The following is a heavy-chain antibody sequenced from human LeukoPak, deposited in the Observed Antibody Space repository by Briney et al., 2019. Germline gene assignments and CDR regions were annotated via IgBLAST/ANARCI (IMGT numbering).Heavy chain of an antibody. Sequence: PGGSLRLSCAASGFTFSNYAMHWVRQAPGKGLEWVSLISADGGSTFYADSVRGRFSISRDNSKNSLYLQMNSLRTEDTAMYYCAKESGKFDYWGQGTLVAVSS. CDR1: GFTFSNYA. V-gene: IGHV3-43*02. CDR3: AKESGKFDY. J-gene: IGHJ4*02. CDR2: ISADGGST.